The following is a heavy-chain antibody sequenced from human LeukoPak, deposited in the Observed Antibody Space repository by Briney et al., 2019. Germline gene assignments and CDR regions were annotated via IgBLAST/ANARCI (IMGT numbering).Heavy chain of an antibody. CDR1: GGSISSGSYY. V-gene: IGHV4-61*02. D-gene: IGHD6-13*01. J-gene: IGHJ4*02. Sequence: SQTLSLTCTVSGGSISSGSYYWSWIRQPAGKGLEWIGRIYTSGSTNYNPSLKSRVTISVDTSKNQFSLKLSSVTAADTAVYYCARGSSSWYQTFDYWGQGTLVTVSS. CDR2: IYTSGST. CDR3: ARGSSSWYQTFDY.